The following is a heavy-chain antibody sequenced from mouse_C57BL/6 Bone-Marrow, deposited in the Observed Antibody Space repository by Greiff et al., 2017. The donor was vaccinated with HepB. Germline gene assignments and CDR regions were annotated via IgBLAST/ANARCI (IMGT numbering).Heavy chain of an antibody. D-gene: IGHD2-4*01. V-gene: IGHV1-82*01. CDR2: MYPGDGDT. CDR1: GYAFSSSW. J-gene: IGHJ4*01. Sequence: VQLQQSGPELVKPGATAKISCKASGYAFSSSWMNWVKQRPGKGLEWIGRMYPGDGDTNYNGKFKGKATLTADKSSSTAYMQLSSLTSEDSAVYFCGRFGDYEGAMDYWGQGTSVTVSS. CDR3: GRFGDYEGAMDY.